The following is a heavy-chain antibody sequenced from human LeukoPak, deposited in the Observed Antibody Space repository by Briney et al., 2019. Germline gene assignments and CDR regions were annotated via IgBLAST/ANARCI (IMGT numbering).Heavy chain of an antibody. J-gene: IGHJ4*02. Sequence: GASVKVSCKASGYTFTSYAMHWVRQAPGQGLERMGIINPSGGSTSYAQKFQGRVTMTRDTSTSTVYMELSSLRSEDTAVYYCARDLRVPERLIDYWGQGTLVTVSS. CDR3: ARDLRVPERLIDY. V-gene: IGHV1-46*01. CDR1: GYTFTSYA. D-gene: IGHD5-12*01. CDR2: INPSGGST.